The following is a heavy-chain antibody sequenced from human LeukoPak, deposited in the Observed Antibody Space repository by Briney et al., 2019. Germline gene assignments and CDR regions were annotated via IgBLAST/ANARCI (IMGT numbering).Heavy chain of an antibody. CDR2: INHSGST. Sequence: GSLRLSCATSGFTFSYYWMTWVRQAPGKGLEWFGEINHSGSTNYNPSLKSRVTISVDTSKNQFSLKLSSVTAADTAVYYCARFVVRYFDWFGRGFDTGGQGPLITVSS. D-gene: IGHD3-9*01. J-gene: IGHJ5*02. CDR3: ARFVVRYFDWFGRGFDT. V-gene: IGHV4-34*01. CDR1: GFTFSYYW.